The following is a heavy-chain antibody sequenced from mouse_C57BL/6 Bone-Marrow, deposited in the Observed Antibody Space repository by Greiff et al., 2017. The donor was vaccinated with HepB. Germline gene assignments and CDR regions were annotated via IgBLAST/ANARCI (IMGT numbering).Heavy chain of an antibody. CDR2: IYPRSGNT. J-gene: IGHJ3*01. V-gene: IGHV1-81*01. Sequence: VQLQQSGAELARPGASVKLSCKASGYTFTSYGISWVKQRTGQGLEWIGEIYPRSGNTYYNEKFKGKATLTADKSSSTAYMELRRLTSEDSAVYFCARPLDGYYDAYWGQGTLVTVSA. D-gene: IGHD2-3*01. CDR1: GYTFTSYG. CDR3: ARPLDGYYDAY.